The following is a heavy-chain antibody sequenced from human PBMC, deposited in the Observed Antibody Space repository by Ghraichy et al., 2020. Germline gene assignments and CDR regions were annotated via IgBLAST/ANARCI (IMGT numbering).Heavy chain of an antibody. CDR3: ARGYYYDSSGYYQPYDY. CDR1: GGSSRSYF. J-gene: IGHJ4*02. D-gene: IGHD3-22*01. Sequence: ETLSLTCAVYGGSSRSYFWTWIRQPPGKGLEWIGEINHGGSTNYNLSLKSRVTISVDTSKNQFSLKLTSVTAADTAVYYCARGYYYDSSGYYQPYDYWGQGTLVTVSS. CDR2: INHGGST. V-gene: IGHV4-34*01.